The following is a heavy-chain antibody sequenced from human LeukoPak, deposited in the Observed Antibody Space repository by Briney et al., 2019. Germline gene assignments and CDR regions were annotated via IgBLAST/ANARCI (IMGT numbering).Heavy chain of an antibody. CDR2: MNPNSGNT. J-gene: IGHJ3*02. V-gene: IGHV1-8*03. Sequence: ASVKVSCKASGYTFTSSDIHWVRQATGQGLEWMGWMNPNSGNTGYAHKFQGRVTFTRHTSISTAYMDLSSLRSEDTAVYYCARAARAFDIWGQGTMVTVSS. CDR3: ARAARAFDI. D-gene: IGHD2-15*01. CDR1: GYTFTSSD.